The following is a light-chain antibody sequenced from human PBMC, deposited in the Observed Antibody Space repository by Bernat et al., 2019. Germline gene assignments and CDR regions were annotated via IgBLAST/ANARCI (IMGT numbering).Light chain of an antibody. Sequence: SYELTQPPSVSVSPGQTASITCSEDKLGEKYVCWYQQKPVQSPVMVIYQDSKRPSGITERISGSKSGNTATLTISGTQALDEADYYCQAWDSSTASYVFGSGTKVTVL. CDR3: QAWDSSTASYV. J-gene: IGLJ1*01. CDR1: KLGEKY. CDR2: QDS. V-gene: IGLV3-1*01.